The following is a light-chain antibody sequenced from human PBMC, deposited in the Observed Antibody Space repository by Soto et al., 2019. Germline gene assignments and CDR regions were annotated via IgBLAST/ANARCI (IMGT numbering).Light chain of an antibody. J-gene: IGKJ2*01. CDR3: QVHGSSPPGYT. CDR1: QSVSSSY. CDR2: GGS. Sequence: EIVLTQSPGTLSLSPGERATLSCRASQSVSSSYLAWYQQKPGQAPRLLIYGGSSRATGIPDRFGGSGSGTDFTLTISRLEPEEFAVYYCQVHGSSPPGYTFGQGTKLEIK. V-gene: IGKV3-20*01.